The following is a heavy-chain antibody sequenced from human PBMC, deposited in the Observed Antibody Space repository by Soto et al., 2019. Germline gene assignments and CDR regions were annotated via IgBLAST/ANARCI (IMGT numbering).Heavy chain of an antibody. J-gene: IGHJ4*02. V-gene: IGHV3-11*06. CDR1: VFTFRDYY. Sequence: WGSLRVSCASSVFTFRDYYMSWIRQAPGKGLDWVSYISSTGSYAKYADSVKGRFTISRDNAKNSLYLQMNSLRAEDTAVYYCARDSSITPRPLDYWGQGTTVTVSS. D-gene: IGHD6-6*01. CDR3: ARDSSITPRPLDY. CDR2: ISSTGSYA.